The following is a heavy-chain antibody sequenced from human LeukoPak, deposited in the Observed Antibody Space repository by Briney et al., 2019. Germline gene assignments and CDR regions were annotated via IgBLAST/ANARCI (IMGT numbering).Heavy chain of an antibody. V-gene: IGHV3-9*01. J-gene: IGHJ4*02. CDR3: AKEAAYSSSWTDY. CDR2: ISWNSGNL. CDR1: GFTFDDYA. D-gene: IGHD6-13*01. Sequence: PGRSLRLSCAASGFTFDDYAMHWVRQAPGKGLEWVSGISWNSGNLAYADSVKGRCTISRDNAKNSPYLQRNSLRAEDTALSYCAKEAAYSSSWTDYWGQGTLVTVSS.